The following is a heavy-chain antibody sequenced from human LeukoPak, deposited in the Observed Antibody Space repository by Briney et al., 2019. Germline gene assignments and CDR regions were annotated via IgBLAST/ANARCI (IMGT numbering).Heavy chain of an antibody. CDR1: GYSFSSYW. V-gene: IGHV5-51*01. J-gene: IGHJ4*02. CDR3: ATLLRPGIAAAGLYYFDY. D-gene: IGHD6-13*01. CDR2: IYPGDSDT. Sequence: GESLKISCKGSGYSFSSYWIGWVGQLPGKGLVWMGIIYPGDSDTRYTPSFQGQVTISADKSISTAYLQWSSLKASDTAMYYCATLLRPGIAAAGLYYFDYWGQGTLVTVSS.